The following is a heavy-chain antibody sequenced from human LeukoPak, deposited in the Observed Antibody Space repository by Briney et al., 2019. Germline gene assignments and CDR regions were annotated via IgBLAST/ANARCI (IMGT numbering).Heavy chain of an antibody. CDR3: ARSTPDYSAFDI. V-gene: IGHV1-69*13. CDR1: GGTFSSYA. J-gene: IGHJ3*02. Sequence: ASVKVSCKASGGTFSSYAISWVRQAPGQGLEWMGGIIPIFGTANYAQKFQGRVTITADESTCTAYMELSSLRSEDTAVYYCARSTPDYSAFDIWGQGTMVTVSS. D-gene: IGHD4-11*01. CDR2: IIPIFGTA.